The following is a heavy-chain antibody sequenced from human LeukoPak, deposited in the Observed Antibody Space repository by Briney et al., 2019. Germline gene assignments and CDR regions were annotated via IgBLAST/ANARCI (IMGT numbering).Heavy chain of an antibody. V-gene: IGHV3-23*01. J-gene: IGHJ4*02. Sequence: PRGSLRLSCAASGFTFSSYAMSWVRQAPGKGLEWVSAISGSGGSTYYADSEKGRFTISRDNSKNTLYLQMNSLRAEDTAVYYCATRYGYNWTVDYWGQGTLVTVSS. CDR2: ISGSGGST. D-gene: IGHD1-1*01. CDR3: ATRYGYNWTVDY. CDR1: GFTFSSYA.